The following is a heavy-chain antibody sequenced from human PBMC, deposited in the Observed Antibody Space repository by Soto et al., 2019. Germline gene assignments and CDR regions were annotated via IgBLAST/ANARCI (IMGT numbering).Heavy chain of an antibody. J-gene: IGHJ4*02. CDR3: ARRAAAGTLKFDY. Sequence: SETLSLSYTVSGGSIYNHYWSWVRQPPGKGLEWIGYIYYSGSTNYNPSLKSRVTISVDTSKNQFSLKLSSVTAADTAVYYCARRAAAGTLKFDYWGQGTLVTVSS. V-gene: IGHV4-59*11. CDR1: GGSIYNHY. CDR2: IYYSGST. D-gene: IGHD6-13*01.